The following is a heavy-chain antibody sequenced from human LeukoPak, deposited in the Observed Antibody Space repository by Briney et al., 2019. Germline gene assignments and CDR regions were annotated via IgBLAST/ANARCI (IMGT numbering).Heavy chain of an antibody. J-gene: IGHJ5*02. CDR1: GGSFSGYY. CDR3: ARRRGERSEKIGITMVRGFDP. CDR2: INHSGST. Sequence: SETLSLTCAVYGGSFSGYYWSWIRQPPGKGLEWIGEINHSGSTNYNPSLKSRVTISVDTSKNQFSLKLSSVTAADTAVYYCARRRGERSEKIGITMVRGFDPWGQGTLVTVSS. D-gene: IGHD3-10*01. V-gene: IGHV4-34*01.